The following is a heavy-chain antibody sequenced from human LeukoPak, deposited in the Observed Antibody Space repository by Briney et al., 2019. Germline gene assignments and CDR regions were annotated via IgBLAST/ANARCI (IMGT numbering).Heavy chain of an antibody. CDR3: ARGPTRYYFDC. V-gene: IGHV4-59*01. J-gene: IGHJ4*02. CDR2: IFYSGST. Sequence: PSETLSLTCTVSSGSISSYYWSWIRQPPGKGLEWIGYIFYSGSTNYNPSLKSGVTISVDTSKNQFSLGLSSVTAADTAVYYCARGPTRYYFDCWGQGTLVTVST. CDR1: SGSISSYY.